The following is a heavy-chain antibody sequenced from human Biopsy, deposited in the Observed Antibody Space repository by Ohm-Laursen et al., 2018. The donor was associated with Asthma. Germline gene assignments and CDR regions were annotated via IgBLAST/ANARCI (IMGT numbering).Heavy chain of an antibody. CDR2: ISGGGGGT. Sequence: SLRLSCAVSGFTFSNYAMTWVRQAPGKGLEWVSAISGGGGGTKYADSVKGRFTIPRDNSKNTLSLQMSSLRAEDTALYYCAKDLSKAVGGSNDYYYGMDVWGQGTTVTVAS. CDR1: GFTFSNYA. CDR3: AKDLSKAVGGSNDYYYGMDV. V-gene: IGHV3-23*01. D-gene: IGHD6-19*01. J-gene: IGHJ6*02.